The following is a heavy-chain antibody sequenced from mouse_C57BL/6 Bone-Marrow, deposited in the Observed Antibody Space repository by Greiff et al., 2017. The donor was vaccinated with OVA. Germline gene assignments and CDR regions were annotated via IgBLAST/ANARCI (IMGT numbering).Heavy chain of an antibody. D-gene: IGHD2-3*01. CDR1: GFTFSSYA. CDR2: ISDGGSYT. CDR3: ARDRWLLPDY. V-gene: IGHV5-4*01. J-gene: IGHJ2*01. Sequence: EVHLVESGGGLVKPGGSLKLSCAASGFTFSSYAMSWVRQTPEKRLEWVATISDGGSYTYYPDNVKGRFTISRDNAKNNLYLQMSHLKSEDTAMYYCARDRWLLPDYWGQGTTLTVSS.